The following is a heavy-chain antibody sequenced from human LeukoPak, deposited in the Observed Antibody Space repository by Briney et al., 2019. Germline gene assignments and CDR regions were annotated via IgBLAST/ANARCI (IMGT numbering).Heavy chain of an antibody. CDR1: GYTFTIYA. Sequence: ASVTVSCKASGYTFTIYAMHWVRQAPGQRLEWMGWINAGNGNTKYSQKFQGRVTITRDTSASTAYMELSSLRSEDTAVYYCARGTYYYDSSGYSYYFDYWGQGTLVTVSS. V-gene: IGHV1-3*01. J-gene: IGHJ4*02. CDR2: INAGNGNT. D-gene: IGHD3-22*01. CDR3: ARGTYYYDSSGYSYYFDY.